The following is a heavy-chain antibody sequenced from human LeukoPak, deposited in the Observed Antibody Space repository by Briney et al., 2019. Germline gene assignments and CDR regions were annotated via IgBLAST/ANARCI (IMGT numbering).Heavy chain of an antibody. D-gene: IGHD1-26*01. Sequence: SETLSLTCTVSGYSISSGYYWGWIRQPPGKGLEWIGSIYHSGSTYYNPSIKSRVTISVDTSKNQFSLKLSSVTAADTAVYYCARAAHSGSLAPFDYWGQGTLVTVSS. CDR3: ARAAHSGSLAPFDY. CDR2: IYHSGST. CDR1: GYSISSGYY. V-gene: IGHV4-38-2*02. J-gene: IGHJ4*02.